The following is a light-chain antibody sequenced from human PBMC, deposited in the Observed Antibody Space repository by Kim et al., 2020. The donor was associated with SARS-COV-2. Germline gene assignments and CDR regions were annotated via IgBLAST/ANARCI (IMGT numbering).Light chain of an antibody. CDR1: GSNIGSDYV. J-gene: IGLJ3*02. CDR3: QSYDSNLRGAV. CDR2: SND. Sequence: QGVTISGYGTGSNIGSDYVVHWYHQLPGAAPKVVIYSNDKRPSGVPDRFSGSQSGPSASLAITGLQPDDEGYYYCQSYDSNLRGAVFGGGTQLTVL. V-gene: IGLV1-40*01.